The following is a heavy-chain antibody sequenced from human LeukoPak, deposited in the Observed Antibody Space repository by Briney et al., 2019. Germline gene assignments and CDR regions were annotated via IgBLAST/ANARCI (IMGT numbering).Heavy chain of an antibody. D-gene: IGHD1-14*01. V-gene: IGHV4-39*01. J-gene: IGHJ3*02. CDR3: ARQEPSIGDAFDI. CDR2: IYYSGST. Sequence: SETLSLTCTVSGGSIGSSSYYWGWIRQPPGKGLEWIGSIYYSGSTYYNPSLKSRVTISVDTSKDQFSLKLSSVTAADTAVYYCARQEPSIGDAFDIWGQGTMVTVSS. CDR1: GGSIGSSSYY.